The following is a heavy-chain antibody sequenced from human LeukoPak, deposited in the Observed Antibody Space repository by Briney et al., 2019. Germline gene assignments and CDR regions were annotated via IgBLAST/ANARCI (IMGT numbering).Heavy chain of an antibody. CDR1: GYTFTSYG. V-gene: IGHV1-18*01. CDR3: AREVYYYDSSGYYDYHGLDV. Sequence: ASVKVSCKASGYTFTSYGISWVRQAPGQGLEWMGWISAFNGNTNYAQKFQGRVTMTTDTSTSTAYMELRSLRSDDTAVYYCAREVYYYDSSGYYDYHGLDVWGQGTTVTVSS. D-gene: IGHD3-22*01. CDR2: ISAFNGNT. J-gene: IGHJ6*02.